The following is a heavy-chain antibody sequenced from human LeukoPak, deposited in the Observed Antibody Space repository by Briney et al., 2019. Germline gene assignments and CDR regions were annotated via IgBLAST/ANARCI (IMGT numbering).Heavy chain of an antibody. V-gene: IGHV3-49*04. Sequence: PGGSLRLSCAASGFTFSSYSMNWVRQAPGKGLEWVGFIRSKAYGGTTEYAASVKGRFTISRDDSKSIAYLQMNSLKTEDTAVYYCTLDVKAAAGIFFDYWGQGTLVTVSS. CDR1: GFTFSSYS. D-gene: IGHD6-13*01. J-gene: IGHJ4*02. CDR3: TLDVKAAAGIFFDY. CDR2: IRSKAYGGTT.